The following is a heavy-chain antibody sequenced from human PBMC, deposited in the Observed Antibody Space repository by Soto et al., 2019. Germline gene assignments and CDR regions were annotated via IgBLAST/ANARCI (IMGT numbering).Heavy chain of an antibody. CDR3: AHRGGGIVDWYFDL. V-gene: IGHV2-5*02. CDR2: IYWDDDK. Sequence: QITLNESGPTLVKPTQTLTLTCTFSGFSLGTYGVGVGWIRQPPGKALEWLALIYWDDDKRYSPSLKSRLTITKDPSKRQVFLTLTNRDPVDTATYYCAHRGGGIVDWYFDLWGRGTPVIVSS. CDR1: GFSLGTYGVG. J-gene: IGHJ2*01. D-gene: IGHD1-26*01.